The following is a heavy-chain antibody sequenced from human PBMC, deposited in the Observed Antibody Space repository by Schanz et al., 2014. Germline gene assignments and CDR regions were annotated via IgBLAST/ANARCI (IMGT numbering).Heavy chain of an antibody. CDR1: GFTFSNYG. J-gene: IGHJ4*02. CDR3: AKYGGGYSYGFVEY. CDR2: ISYDGSDK. Sequence: QVQLVESGGGVVQPGRSLRLSCAASGFTFSNYGLVWVRQAPGKGLEWLAVISYDGSDKFHADSVKGRFTISRDNSKNTLYLQMNSLRVEDTAVYYCAKYGGGYSYGFVEYWGQGILVTVSS. D-gene: IGHD5-18*01. V-gene: IGHV3-30*18.